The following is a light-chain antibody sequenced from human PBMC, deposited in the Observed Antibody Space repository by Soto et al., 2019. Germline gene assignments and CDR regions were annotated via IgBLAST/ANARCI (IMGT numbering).Light chain of an antibody. CDR3: QEYDSVPLT. J-gene: IGKJ4*01. CDR2: AAS. CDR1: QGINNF. V-gene: IGKV1-27*01. Sequence: DIQMTQSPSSLSASVGDRVTITCRASQGINNFVAWYQQKPGEVPKLLIYAASTLQSGVPSRFSGSGFGTDFVLTISSLVPEDVATYYCQEYDSVPLTFGGGTRVEIK.